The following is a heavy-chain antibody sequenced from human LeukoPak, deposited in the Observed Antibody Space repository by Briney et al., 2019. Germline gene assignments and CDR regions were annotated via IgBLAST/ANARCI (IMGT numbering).Heavy chain of an antibody. D-gene: IGHD2-2*01. CDR3: ARARGVVVPAAMGSSKNAFDI. Sequence: ASVKVSCKASGGTFISYAISWVRQAPGQGLEWMGGIIPIFGTANYAQKFQGRVTITADESTSTAYMELSSLRSEDTAVYYCARARGVVVPAAMGSSKNAFDIWGQGTMVTVSS. J-gene: IGHJ3*02. CDR2: IIPIFGTA. CDR1: GGTFISYA. V-gene: IGHV1-69*13.